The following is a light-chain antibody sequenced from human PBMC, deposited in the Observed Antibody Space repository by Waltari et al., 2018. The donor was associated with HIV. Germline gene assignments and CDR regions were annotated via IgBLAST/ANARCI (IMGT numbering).Light chain of an antibody. Sequence: QSPLTQPASVSGSPGQSLTISCTGTSSDVGSYNLVSLYQQHPGKAPKLMIYEVSKRPSGVSNRFSGSKSGNTASLTISGLQAEDEADYYCCSYAGSSTHVFGSGTKVTVL. V-gene: IGLV2-23*02. J-gene: IGLJ1*01. CDR2: EVS. CDR3: CSYAGSSTHV. CDR1: SSDVGSYNL.